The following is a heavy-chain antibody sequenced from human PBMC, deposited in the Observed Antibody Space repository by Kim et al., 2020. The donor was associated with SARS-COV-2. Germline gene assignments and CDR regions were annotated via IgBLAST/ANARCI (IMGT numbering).Heavy chain of an antibody. CDR1: GYTLTAYY. CDR2: INPSSGGT. Sequence: ASVKVSCKASGYTLTAYYMHWVRQAPGQGLEWMGWINPSSGGTNYAQKFQGRVTMTRDTSISTAYMELSRLKSDDTAVYYCARALYDINPSSYGLDVWGQGTTVTVSS. CDR3: ARALYDINPSSYGLDV. J-gene: IGHJ6*02. V-gene: IGHV1-2*02. D-gene: IGHD3-16*01.